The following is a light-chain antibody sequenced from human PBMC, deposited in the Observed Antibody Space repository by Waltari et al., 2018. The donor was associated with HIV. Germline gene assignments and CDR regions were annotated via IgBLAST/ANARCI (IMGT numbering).Light chain of an antibody. CDR1: SSDVGSYNL. CDR2: EVT. Sequence: QSALTQPASVSGSPGQSITISCTGTSSDVGSYNLVSWYPHHPGKAPKLMIFEVTKRPSGVSNLFSGSKSGNTASLTISGLQADDEADYYCCSYAGSSAFVFGTGTKVTVL. J-gene: IGLJ1*01. V-gene: IGLV2-23*02. CDR3: CSYAGSSAFV.